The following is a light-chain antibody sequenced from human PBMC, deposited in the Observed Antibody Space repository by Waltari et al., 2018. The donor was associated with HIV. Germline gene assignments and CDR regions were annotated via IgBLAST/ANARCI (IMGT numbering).Light chain of an antibody. Sequence: EIVLTQSPGTLSLSQGERVTLSCRASQSVANNYLAWYQQKPGQDPRLLIYGVSNRATGIPDRFSGGGSGTDFSLTISRLEPEDFGVYFCQQFSDAPLTFGGGTKVEIK. CDR1: QSVANNY. CDR3: QQFSDAPLT. V-gene: IGKV3-20*01. J-gene: IGKJ4*01. CDR2: GVS.